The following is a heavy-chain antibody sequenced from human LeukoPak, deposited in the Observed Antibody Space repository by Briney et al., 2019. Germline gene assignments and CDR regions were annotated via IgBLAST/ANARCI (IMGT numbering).Heavy chain of an antibody. V-gene: IGHV3-33*01. D-gene: IGHD1-26*01. J-gene: IGHJ4*02. Sequence: GGSLRLSCAASGFIFRNYGMHWVRQAPGKGLEWVAVIWYDGSNKYYADSVKGRFTISRDNSKNTLYLQMSSLRAEDTAVYYCARDGIVGATGGSGYWGQGTLVTVSS. CDR2: IWYDGSNK. CDR3: ARDGIVGATGGSGY. CDR1: GFIFRNYG.